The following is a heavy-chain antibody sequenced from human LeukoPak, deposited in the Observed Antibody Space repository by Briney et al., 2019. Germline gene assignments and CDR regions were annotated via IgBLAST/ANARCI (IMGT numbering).Heavy chain of an antibody. V-gene: IGHV1-2*02. D-gene: IGHD6-13*01. CDR2: INPNSGRT. Sequence: ASVKASCKASGYTFTGSYMHWVRQAPGQGLEWMGWINPNSGRTNYAQKFQARVTMTRDTSISTAYMELPSLISDDTAVYYGARADSSSWYGCYSGQGTLVTVSS. CDR1: GYTFTGSY. J-gene: IGHJ4*02. CDR3: ARADSSSWYGCY.